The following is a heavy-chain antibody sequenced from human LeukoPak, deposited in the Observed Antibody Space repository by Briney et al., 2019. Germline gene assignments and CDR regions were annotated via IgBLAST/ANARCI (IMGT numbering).Heavy chain of an antibody. D-gene: IGHD1-26*01. CDR3: ARSRYSVGATPYYYYGMDV. V-gene: IGHV1-2*02. CDR2: INPNSGGT. J-gene: IGHJ6*02. CDR1: GFTFSTSG. Sequence: SGGSLRLSCAASGFTFSTSGIHWVRQAPGQGLEWMGWINPNSGGTNYAQKFQGRVTMIRDTSISTAYMELSRLRSDDTAVYYCARSRYSVGATPYYYYGMDVWGQGTTVTVSS.